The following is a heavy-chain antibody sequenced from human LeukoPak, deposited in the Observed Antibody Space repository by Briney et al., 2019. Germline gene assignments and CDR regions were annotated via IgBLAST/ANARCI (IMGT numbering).Heavy chain of an antibody. CDR1: GGSISSSSYY. Sequence: SETLSLTCTVSGGSISSSSYYWGWIRQPPGKGLEWIGSIYYSGSTYYNPSLKSRVTISVDTSKNQFSLKLSSVTAADTAVYYCARQMVRVSSYFGYWGQGTLVTVSS. CDR2: IYYSGST. D-gene: IGHD3-10*01. CDR3: ARQMVRVSSYFGY. J-gene: IGHJ4*02. V-gene: IGHV4-39*01.